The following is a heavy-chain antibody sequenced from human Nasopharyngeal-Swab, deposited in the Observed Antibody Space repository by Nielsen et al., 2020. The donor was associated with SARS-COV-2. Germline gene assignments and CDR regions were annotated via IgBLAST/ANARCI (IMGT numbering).Heavy chain of an antibody. V-gene: IGHV2-70*11. J-gene: IGHJ6*02. D-gene: IGHD1-1*01. CDR2: TDWDGDR. Sequence: SGPTLVIPTETITLTCTFSGFSLYTRGMCVSWIRQPPGKAPEWLARTDWDGDRYYNPSLKTRLTISRDIAKSQVVLTMTNMAPMDTATYYCTREQPSGDYDYYGMDVWGRGTTVTVSS. CDR3: TREQPSGDYDYYGMDV. CDR1: GFSLYTRGMC.